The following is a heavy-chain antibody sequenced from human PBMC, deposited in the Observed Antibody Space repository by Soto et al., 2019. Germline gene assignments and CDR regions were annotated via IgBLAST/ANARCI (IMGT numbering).Heavy chain of an antibody. CDR3: ARGWSYDQPYYYYGMDV. CDR1: VGSISSDY. V-gene: IGHV4-4*07. J-gene: IGHJ6*02. Sequence: SETLSLTCTVSVGSISSDYWSWIRQPAGKGLEWIGRIYTSENTHYNPSLRSRVSISVDTSKNQFSLKLSSVTAADTAVYYCARGWSYDQPYYYYGMDVWGQGTTVTVSS. D-gene: IGHD1-26*01. CDR2: IYTSENT.